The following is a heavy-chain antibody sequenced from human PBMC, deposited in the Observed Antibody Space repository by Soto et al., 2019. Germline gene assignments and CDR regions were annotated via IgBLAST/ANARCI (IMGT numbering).Heavy chain of an antibody. CDR2: IYYSGST. J-gene: IGHJ4*02. Sequence: SETLSLTCTVSGGSISSGGYYWSWIRQPPGKGLEWIGYIYYSGSTYYNPSPKSRVTISVDTSKNQFSLKLSSVTAADTAVYYCARAPPYYYDSSGYGLWGQGTLVTVSS. V-gene: IGHV4-30-4*01. D-gene: IGHD3-22*01. CDR1: GGSISSGGYY. CDR3: ARAPPYYYDSSGYGL.